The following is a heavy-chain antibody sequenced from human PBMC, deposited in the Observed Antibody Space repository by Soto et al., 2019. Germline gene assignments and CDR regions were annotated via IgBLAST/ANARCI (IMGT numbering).Heavy chain of an antibody. D-gene: IGHD5-18*01. CDR2: IYYSGST. V-gene: IGHV4-31*03. J-gene: IGHJ4*02. CDR1: GGSISSGGYY. Sequence: SETLSLTCTVSGGSISSGGYYWSWIRQHPGKGLEWIGYIYYSGSTYYNPSLKSRVTISVDTSKNQFSLKLSSVTAADTAVYYCARGYGRNFDYWGQGXLVTVSS. CDR3: ARGYGRNFDY.